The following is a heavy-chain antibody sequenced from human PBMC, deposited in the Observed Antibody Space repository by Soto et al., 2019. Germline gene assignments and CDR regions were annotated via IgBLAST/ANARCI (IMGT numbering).Heavy chain of an antibody. CDR2: IYYSGST. CDR3: ARAFWGSYRPFDY. V-gene: IGHV4-59*01. D-gene: IGHD3-16*02. J-gene: IGHJ4*02. Sequence: SETLSLTCTVSGGSISSYYWSWIRQPPGKGLEWIGYIYYSGSTNYNPSLKSRVTISVDTSKNQFSLKLSSVTAADTAVYYCARAFWGSYRPFDYWGQGTLVTVSS. CDR1: GGSISSYY.